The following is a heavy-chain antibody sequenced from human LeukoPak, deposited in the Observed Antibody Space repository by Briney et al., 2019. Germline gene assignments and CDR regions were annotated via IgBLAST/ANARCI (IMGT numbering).Heavy chain of an antibody. Sequence: SETLSLTCTVSGGSITSGDYYWSWIRQPPGKGLEWIGYIYHSGSTYYNPSLKSRVTISVDRSKSQFSLKLSSVTAADTAVYYCAREISGSYPGIYYYGLDVWGQGTTVTVSS. CDR2: IYHSGST. CDR3: AREISGSYPGIYYYGLDV. D-gene: IGHD1-26*01. J-gene: IGHJ6*02. V-gene: IGHV4-30-2*01. CDR1: GGSITSGDYY.